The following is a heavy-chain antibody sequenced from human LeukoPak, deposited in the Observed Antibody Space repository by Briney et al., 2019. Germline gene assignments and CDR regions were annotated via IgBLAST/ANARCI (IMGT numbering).Heavy chain of an antibody. CDR1: GASYNAYY. CDR3: AVGITIFGVAASFDS. CDR2: IDHRGTA. Sequence: KPSETLSLTCAVYGASYNAYYWSWIRQPPGKGLEWIGDIDHRGTATYNPSLKSRLTISADASKNQFSLKLNSVTDADTVVYYCAVGITIFGVAASFDSWGQGNLVIVSS. J-gene: IGHJ4*02. V-gene: IGHV4-34*01. D-gene: IGHD3-3*01.